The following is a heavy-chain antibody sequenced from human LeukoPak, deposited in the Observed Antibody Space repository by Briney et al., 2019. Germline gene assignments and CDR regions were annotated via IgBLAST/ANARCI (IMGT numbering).Heavy chain of an antibody. CDR1: GGSFSGYY. V-gene: IGHV4-34*01. J-gene: IGHJ4*02. CDR3: ARLVDTGIDY. D-gene: IGHD5-18*01. CDR2: INHSGST. Sequence: SETLSLTCAVYGGSFSGYYWSWIRQPPGKGLEWIGEINHSGSTNYNPSLESRVTISVDTSKNQFSLKLSSVTAADTAVYYCARLVDTGIDYWGQGTLVTVSS.